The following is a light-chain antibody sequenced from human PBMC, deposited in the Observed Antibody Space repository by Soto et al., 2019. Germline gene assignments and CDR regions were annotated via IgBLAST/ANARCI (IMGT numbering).Light chain of an antibody. Sequence: EIVMTQSPATLSVSPGERATLSCRASQSVSNNLAWYQQKPGQAPRLLIYGASTRATGIPARFSGSGSGTEFTLTISSLLSEDFAVYYCQQYDNWPPWTFGQGTEVEVK. CDR1: QSVSNN. CDR3: QQYDNWPPWT. J-gene: IGKJ1*01. CDR2: GAS. V-gene: IGKV3-15*01.